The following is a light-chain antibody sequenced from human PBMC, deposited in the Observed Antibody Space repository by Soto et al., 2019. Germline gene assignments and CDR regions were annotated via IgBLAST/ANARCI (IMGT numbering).Light chain of an antibody. V-gene: IGKV3-11*01. Sequence: EIVLTQSPATLSLSPGERATLSCRASQSVSSYLAWYQQKPGQAPRLLIYDASNRATGIPARFSGSGSGTDFTLTLSSLEREDFAVYHCQQRSNWLFTFGPGTKVAIK. CDR1: QSVSSY. CDR3: QQRSNWLFT. J-gene: IGKJ3*01. CDR2: DAS.